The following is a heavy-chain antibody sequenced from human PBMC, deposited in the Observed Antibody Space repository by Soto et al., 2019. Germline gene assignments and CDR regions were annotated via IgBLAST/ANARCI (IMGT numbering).Heavy chain of an antibody. V-gene: IGHV3-9*01. CDR1: GFTFDDYA. Sequence: EVQLVESGGGLVQPGRSLRLSCAASGFTFDDYAMHWVRQAPGKGLEWVSGISWNSGSIGYADSVKDRFTIFRDNDKNSLHLQMISLRADDTALYYCAKGVAAWGHFDYWGQGTLVTVSS. CDR3: AKGVAAWGHFDY. CDR2: ISWNSGSI. D-gene: IGHD2-15*01. J-gene: IGHJ4*02.